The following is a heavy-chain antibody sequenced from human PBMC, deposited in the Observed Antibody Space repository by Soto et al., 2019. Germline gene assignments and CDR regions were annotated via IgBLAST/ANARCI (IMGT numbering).Heavy chain of an antibody. V-gene: IGHV1-69*08. D-gene: IGHD4-17*01. Sequence: QVQLVQSGAEVKKPGSSVKVSCKASGGTFSSYTISWVRQAPGQGLEWMGRIIPILGIANYAQKFQGRVTITADKSTSTAYMELSSLRSEDTAVYYCARDQTGGDYEYYYYYYMDVWGKGTTVTVSS. CDR3: ARDQTGGDYEYYYYYYMDV. J-gene: IGHJ6*03. CDR2: IIPILGIA. CDR1: GGTFSSYT.